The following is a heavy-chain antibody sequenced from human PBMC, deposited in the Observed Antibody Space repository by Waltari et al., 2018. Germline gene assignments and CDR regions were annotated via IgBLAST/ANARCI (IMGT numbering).Heavy chain of an antibody. J-gene: IGHJ4*02. D-gene: IGHD3-16*02. V-gene: IGHV3-15*01. CDR1: GYTFNNAW. Sequence: EVQLVESGGGLVKPGESLRLSCVGSGYTFNNAWMGWVRQAPGKGLEWVGRIKREIDGGTAEYVESVKDRFTISRDDSKNTLYLQMNSLKSEDSAVYFCVRESYGNDIWGQGTLVTVSS. CDR2: IKREIDGGTA. CDR3: VRESYGNDI.